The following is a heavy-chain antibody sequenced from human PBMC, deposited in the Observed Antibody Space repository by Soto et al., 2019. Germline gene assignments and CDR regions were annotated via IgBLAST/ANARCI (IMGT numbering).Heavy chain of an antibody. V-gene: IGHV1-8*01. D-gene: IGHD4-17*01. CDR2: MNPNNGNT. J-gene: IGHJ4*02. Sequence: QVQLVQSGAEVKKPGASVKVSCKASGYTFTSYDINWVRQATGQGLVWMGWMNPNNGNTGYAQKFQGRVTMTRNTSISTAYMELSSLRAEHTAAYYCVRTLYGDNVDYWGQGTLVTFSS. CDR3: VRTLYGDNVDY. CDR1: GYTFTSYD.